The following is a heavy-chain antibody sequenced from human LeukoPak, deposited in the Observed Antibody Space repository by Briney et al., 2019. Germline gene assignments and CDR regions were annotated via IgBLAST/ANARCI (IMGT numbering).Heavy chain of an antibody. CDR2: INHSGST. CDR1: GGSFSGYY. V-gene: IGHV4-34*01. J-gene: IGHJ6*03. Sequence: PSETLSLTCAVYGGSFSGYYWSWLRQPPGKGLEWIGEINHSGSTNYNPSLKSRVTISVDTSKNQFSLKLSSVTAADTAVYYCAREPRAATKPNYYYYMDVWGKGTTVTVSS. D-gene: IGHD5-12*01. CDR3: AREPRAATKPNYYYYMDV.